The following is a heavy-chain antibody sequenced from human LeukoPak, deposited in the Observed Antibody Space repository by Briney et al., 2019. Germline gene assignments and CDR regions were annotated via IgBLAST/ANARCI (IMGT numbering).Heavy chain of an antibody. D-gene: IGHD6-19*01. Sequence: GGSLRLSCAASGLTFSDYSMYWVRQAPGKGLEWVSSISSGSTYKYSADSVKGRFTISRDNAKNSLFLQMNSLRAEDSAVYYCSRGPTLIGVAGTWPLDYWGQGTLVTVSS. J-gene: IGHJ4*02. V-gene: IGHV3-21*01. CDR2: ISSGSTYK. CDR3: SRGPTLIGVAGTWPLDY. CDR1: GLTFSDYS.